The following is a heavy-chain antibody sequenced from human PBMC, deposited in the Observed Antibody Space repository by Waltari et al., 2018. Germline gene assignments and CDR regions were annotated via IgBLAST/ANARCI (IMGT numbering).Heavy chain of an antibody. V-gene: IGHV3-7*01. J-gene: IGHJ6*02. Sequence: EVQLVESGGGLVQPGGSLRLSCAASGFIFSNSWMSWARQAPGKGLEWVATIKQDGSAKYYVDSVKGRFTISRDNAKNSLCLQMNSLRAEDTAVYYCASGLGYSGPGVWGQGTTATVSS. CDR2: IKQDGSAK. D-gene: IGHD5-12*01. CDR3: ASGLGYSGPGV. CDR1: GFIFSNSW.